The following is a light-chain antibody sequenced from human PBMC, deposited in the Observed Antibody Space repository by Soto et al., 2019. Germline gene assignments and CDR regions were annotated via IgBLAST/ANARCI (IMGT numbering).Light chain of an antibody. CDR3: QQRSEWRT. Sequence: EIVLTQSPGTLSLSPGERATLSCRASQSVSSSYLAWYQQKPGQAPRVLIYGASSRATGIPDRFSGSGSGTDFTLTIRRLEPEDFAVYYCQQRSEWRTFGQGTKVDIK. CDR1: QSVSSSY. J-gene: IGKJ1*01. V-gene: IGKV3D-20*02. CDR2: GAS.